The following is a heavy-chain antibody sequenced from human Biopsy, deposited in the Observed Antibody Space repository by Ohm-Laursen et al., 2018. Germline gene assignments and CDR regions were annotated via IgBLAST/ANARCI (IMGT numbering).Heavy chain of an antibody. CDR3: ARSGWNFEFDS. CDR1: RFTFSDYF. Sequence: SLRLSCAASRFTFSDYFMSWIRQAPGKGLEWVSYISSSGITAHYADSVKGRFTISRDNAKNSLYLQMNSLGAEDTAIYYCARSGWNFEFDSWGKGTLVAVSS. D-gene: IGHD6-19*01. V-gene: IGHV3-11*01. J-gene: IGHJ4*02. CDR2: ISSSGITA.